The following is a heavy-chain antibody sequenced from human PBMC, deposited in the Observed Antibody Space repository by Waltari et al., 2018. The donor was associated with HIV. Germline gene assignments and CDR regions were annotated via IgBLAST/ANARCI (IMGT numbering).Heavy chain of an antibody. CDR2: LNDGGFGT. CDR1: GFTFRTFA. CDR3: ARLDFWLKYYFDY. J-gene: IGHJ4*02. Sequence: EVHLLASGGCLVQPGGSRTLSCAAPGFTFRTFAMSWVPQAPGKWLGGVSGLNDGGFGTYDADSVKGRLAISRDNSKNTQFLEMNSLRAEDTAVYYCARLDFWLKYYFDYWGQGTLVTVSS. V-gene: IGHV3-23*01. D-gene: IGHD3-3*01.